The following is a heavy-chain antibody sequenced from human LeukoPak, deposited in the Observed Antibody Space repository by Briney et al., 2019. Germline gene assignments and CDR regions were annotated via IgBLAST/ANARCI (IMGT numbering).Heavy chain of an antibody. V-gene: IGHV4-39*01. CDR1: GGSISSSSYY. D-gene: IGHD6-19*01. J-gene: IGHJ4*02. CDR3: ARHSKQWLVMEYYFDY. Sequence: SETLSLTCTVSGGSISSSSYYWGWIRQPPGKGLEWIGSIYYSGSTYYNPSLKSRVTISVDTSKSQFSLKLSSVTAADTAVYYCARHSKQWLVMEYYFDYWGQGTLVTVSS. CDR2: IYYSGST.